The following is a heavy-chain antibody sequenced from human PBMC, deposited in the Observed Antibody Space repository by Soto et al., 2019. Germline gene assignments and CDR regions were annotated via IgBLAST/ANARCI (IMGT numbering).Heavy chain of an antibody. CDR2: IYYSGNT. Sequence: SETLSLTCTVSGGSISSNSYYWGWIRQPPGKGLEWIGSIYYSGNTYYNPSLKSRVIISVDTSKNQFSLKLSSVTAADTAVYYCASRSQRLVKFAYWGQGTLVTVSS. D-gene: IGHD6-13*01. J-gene: IGHJ4*02. CDR3: ASRSQRLVKFAY. V-gene: IGHV4-39*01. CDR1: GGSISSNSYY.